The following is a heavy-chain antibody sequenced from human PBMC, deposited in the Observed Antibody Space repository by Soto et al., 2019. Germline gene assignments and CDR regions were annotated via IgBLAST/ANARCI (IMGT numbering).Heavy chain of an antibody. J-gene: IGHJ6*02. CDR2: IWYDGSNK. CDR1: GFTFSSYG. Sequence: GGSLRLSCAASGFTFSSYGMHWVRQAPGKGLEWVAVIWYDGSNKYYADSVKGRFTISRDNSNNTLYLQMNSLRAEDTAVYYCARDLFGGYGAYAEYYSYGMDVWGQGTTVTVSS. D-gene: IGHD4-17*01. CDR3: ARDLFGGYGAYAEYYSYGMDV. V-gene: IGHV3-33*01.